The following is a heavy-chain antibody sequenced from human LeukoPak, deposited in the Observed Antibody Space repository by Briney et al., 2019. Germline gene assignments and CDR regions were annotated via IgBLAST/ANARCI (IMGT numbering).Heavy chain of an antibody. D-gene: IGHD2-2*03. CDR2: IYYSGST. V-gene: IGHV4-59*01. CDR3: ARDLGYCSSTSCYAYFDY. Sequence: PSETLSLACTVSGGSISSYYWSWIRQPPGKGLEWIGYIYYSGSTNYNPSLKSRVTISVDTSKNQFSLKLSSVTAADTAVYYCARDLGYCSSTSCYAYFDYWGQGTLVTVSS. J-gene: IGHJ4*02. CDR1: GGSISSYY.